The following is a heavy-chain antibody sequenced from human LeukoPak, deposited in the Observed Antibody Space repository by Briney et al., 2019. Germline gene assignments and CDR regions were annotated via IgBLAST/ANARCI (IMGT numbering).Heavy chain of an antibody. D-gene: IGHD5-12*01. J-gene: IGHJ4*02. Sequence: GGSLRLSCAASGFTFSSYEMTWVRQAPGKGLEWVSYISRSGTTTYYPDSMKGRFTISRDNAKNSLYLQMNSLRAEDTAVYYCARYNAYDNDYWGQGTLVTVSA. V-gene: IGHV3-48*03. CDR2: ISRSGTTT. CDR1: GFTFSSYE. CDR3: ARYNAYDNDY.